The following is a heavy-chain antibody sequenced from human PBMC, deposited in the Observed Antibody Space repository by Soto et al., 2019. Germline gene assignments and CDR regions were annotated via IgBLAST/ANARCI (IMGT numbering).Heavy chain of an antibody. CDR3: ARDEGSSWYKGAFDI. D-gene: IGHD6-13*01. V-gene: IGHV4-59*01. J-gene: IGHJ3*02. Sequence: XETLFLTCTVSGFSISSYYWSWIRQPPGKGLEWIGYIYYSGSTNYNPSLKSRVTISVDTSKNQFSLKLSSVTAADTAVYYCARDEGSSWYKGAFDIWGQGTMVTVSS. CDR1: GFSISSYY. CDR2: IYYSGST.